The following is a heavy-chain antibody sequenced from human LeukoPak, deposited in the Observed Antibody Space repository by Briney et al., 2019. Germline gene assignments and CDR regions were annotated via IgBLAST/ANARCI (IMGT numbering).Heavy chain of an antibody. Sequence: SVKVSCKASGFTFTSSAVQWVRQARGQRLEWIGWIVVGSGNTNYAQKFQERVTIIRDMSTSTAYMELSSLRSEDTAVYYCAAGGYSGYDGPPFDYWGQGTLVTVSS. CDR3: AAGGYSGYDGPPFDY. D-gene: IGHD5-12*01. J-gene: IGHJ4*02. CDR1: GFTFTSSA. V-gene: IGHV1-58*01. CDR2: IVVGSGNT.